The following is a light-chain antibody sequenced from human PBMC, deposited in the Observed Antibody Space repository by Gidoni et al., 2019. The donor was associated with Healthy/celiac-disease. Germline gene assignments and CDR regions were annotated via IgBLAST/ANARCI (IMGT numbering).Light chain of an antibody. J-gene: IGKJ4*01. CDR2: GAS. CDR1: QSVSSSY. Sequence: DIVLPHSPGTLSLSPGERATLSCRARQSVSSSYLAWYQQQPGQAPRHRIYGASSRATGIPDRFSGSGCETDFTHTISRQEREDFAVYYCQQYGSSPFTFGGGTKVEIK. V-gene: IGKV3-20*01. CDR3: QQYGSSPFT.